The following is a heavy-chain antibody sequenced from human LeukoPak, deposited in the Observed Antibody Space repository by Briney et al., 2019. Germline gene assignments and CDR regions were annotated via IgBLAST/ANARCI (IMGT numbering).Heavy chain of an antibody. Sequence: SETLSLTCTVSGGSISSGGYYWSWIRQPPGKGLEWIGYIYYSGSTYYNPSLKSRVTISVDTSKNQFSLKLSSVTAADTAVYYCARTQWTYDYVWGSYRHHFDYWGQGTLVTVSS. CDR1: GGSISSGGYY. V-gene: IGHV4-30-4*01. CDR2: IYYSGST. J-gene: IGHJ4*02. CDR3: ARTQWTYDYVWGSYRHHFDY. D-gene: IGHD3-16*02.